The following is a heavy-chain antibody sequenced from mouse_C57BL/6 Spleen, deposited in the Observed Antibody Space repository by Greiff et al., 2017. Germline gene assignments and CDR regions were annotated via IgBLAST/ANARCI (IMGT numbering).Heavy chain of an antibody. J-gene: IGHJ2*01. CDR3: ARGGIGGHFDY. CDR1: GYAFSSYW. Sequence: QVQLKESGAELVKPGASVKISCKASGYAFSSYWMNWVKQRPGKGLEWIGQIYPGDGDTNYNGKFKGKATLTADKSSSTAYMQLSSLTSEDSAVYFCARGGIGGHFDYWGQGTTLTVSS. CDR2: IYPGDGDT. V-gene: IGHV1-80*01.